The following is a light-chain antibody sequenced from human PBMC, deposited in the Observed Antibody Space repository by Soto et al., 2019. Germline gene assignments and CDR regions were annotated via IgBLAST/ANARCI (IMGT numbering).Light chain of an antibody. CDR1: QSVSSS. CDR3: QQYGSSQLT. Sequence: EIVLTQCPATLSLSPGERATLSCRASQSVSSSLAWYQQKPGQAPRLLIYGASNRATDIPDRFSGSGSRSDFTLTISRLEPEDFAVYYCQQYGSSQLTFGGGTKVDIK. J-gene: IGKJ4*01. V-gene: IGKV3-20*01. CDR2: GAS.